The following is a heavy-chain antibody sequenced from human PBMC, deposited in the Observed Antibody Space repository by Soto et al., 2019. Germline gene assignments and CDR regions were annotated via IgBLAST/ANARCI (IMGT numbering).Heavy chain of an antibody. CDR3: AGELLYGSGSRDFHYYGMDV. CDR2: IWFDGSKQ. Sequence: QVQLVESGGGVVQPGRSLRLSCAASGFSFSSYGIHWVRQAPGKGLQWVAVIWFDGSKQYYADSGKGRFTVSRDNSKNPLYLQMNSLRAEDTGVYYCAGELLYGSGSRDFHYYGMDVWGQGTTVTVSS. CDR1: GFSFSSYG. V-gene: IGHV3-33*01. D-gene: IGHD3-10*01. J-gene: IGHJ6*01.